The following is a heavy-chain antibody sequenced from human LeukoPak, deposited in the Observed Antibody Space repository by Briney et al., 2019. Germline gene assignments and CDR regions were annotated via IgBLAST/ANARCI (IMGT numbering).Heavy chain of an antibody. J-gene: IGHJ2*01. V-gene: IGHV3-21*01. D-gene: IGHD6-13*01. CDR2: IISSSSYI. CDR1: GFTFSSYS. CDR3: ARAAYSSTWYSRYYDL. Sequence: NSGGSLRLSCAASGFTFSSYSMNWARQAPGKGLEWVSSIISSSSYIYYADSVKGRFTISRDNAKNSLYLQMNSLRAEDTAVYYCARAAYSSTWYSRYYDLWGRGTLVTVSS.